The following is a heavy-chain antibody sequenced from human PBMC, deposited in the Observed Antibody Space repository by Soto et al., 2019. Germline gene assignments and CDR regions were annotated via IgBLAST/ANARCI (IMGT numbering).Heavy chain of an antibody. CDR1: GFTFSSYA. D-gene: IGHD5-18*01. V-gene: IGHV3-33*08. CDR2: IWYDGSNK. CDR3: ARDQPGYSYGYGLGY. Sequence: GGSLRLSCAASGFTFSSYAMHWVRQAPGKGLEWVAVIWYDGSNKYYADSVKGRFTISRDNAKNSLYLQMNSLRAEDTAVYYCARDQPGYSYGYGLGYWGQGTLVTVS. J-gene: IGHJ4*02.